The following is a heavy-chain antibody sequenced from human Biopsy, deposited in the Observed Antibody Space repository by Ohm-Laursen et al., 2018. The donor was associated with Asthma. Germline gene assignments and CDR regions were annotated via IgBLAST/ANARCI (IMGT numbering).Heavy chain of an antibody. D-gene: IGHD4-17*01. CDR3: ARVVSYGDIYFGIDV. Sequence: SETLSLTCRVSGGYTGSGDNHWAWIRQAPGKGLEWIGFVFWSGSTHYSRSLERRVSISIDTATNEFSMKLWSVTPADTAVYFCARVVSYGDIYFGIDVWGPGNTVVVS. J-gene: IGHJ6*02. CDR2: VFWSGST. V-gene: IGHV4-30-4*01. CDR1: GGYTGSGDNH.